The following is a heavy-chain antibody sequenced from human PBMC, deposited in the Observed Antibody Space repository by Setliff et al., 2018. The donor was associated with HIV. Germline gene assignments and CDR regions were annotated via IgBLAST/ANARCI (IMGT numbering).Heavy chain of an antibody. V-gene: IGHV1-2*02. J-gene: IGHJ6*02. D-gene: IGHD3-3*01. CDR3: ARAPTLFGVEYYYYFGMDV. CDR2: INPNSGGT. Sequence: GASVKVSCKASGGSFGNFAVSWVRQAPGQGLEWMGWINPNSGGTNYAQNFKDRVTMTRDTSVNIAYMQLSRLRSDDTAVYYCARAPTLFGVEYYYYFGMDVWGQGTPVTVSS. CDR1: GGSFGNFA.